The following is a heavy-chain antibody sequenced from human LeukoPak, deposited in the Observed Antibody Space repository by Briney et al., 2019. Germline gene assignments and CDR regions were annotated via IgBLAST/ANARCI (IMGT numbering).Heavy chain of an antibody. CDR2: INPNSGGT. CDR3: ARGEQSPEGNWFDP. V-gene: IGHV1-2*02. Sequence: ASVKLSCKASGYTFTGYYMHWVRQAPGQGLEWMGWINPNSGGTNYAQKFQGRVAMTRDTSISTAYMELSRLRSDDTAVYYCARGEQSPEGNWFDPWGQGTLVTVSS. CDR1: GYTFTGYY. D-gene: IGHD6-19*01. J-gene: IGHJ5*02.